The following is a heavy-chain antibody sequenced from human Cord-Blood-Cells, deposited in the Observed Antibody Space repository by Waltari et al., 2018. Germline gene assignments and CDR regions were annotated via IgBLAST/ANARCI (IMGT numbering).Heavy chain of an antibody. J-gene: IGHJ4*02. D-gene: IGHD3-3*01. CDR1: GGSISSSSYY. CDR2: IYYSGST. Sequence: QLQLQESGPGLVQPSETLSLTCTVSGGSISSSSYYWGWIRQPPGKGLEWIGSIYYSGSTYYNPSLKSRVTISVDTSKNQFSLKLSSVTAADTAVYYCARRLATIFGVVIGFDYWGQGTLVTVSS. CDR3: ARRLATIFGVVIGFDY. V-gene: IGHV4-39*01.